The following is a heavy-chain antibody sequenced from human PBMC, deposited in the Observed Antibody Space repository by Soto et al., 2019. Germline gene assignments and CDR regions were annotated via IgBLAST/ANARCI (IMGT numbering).Heavy chain of an antibody. Sequence: PGGSLKLSCAACGYRFSSYAMSGVRQAPGKGLEWVSGIGGSGGDKFYADSVKGRFTVSRDNAENTLSLELNSLRVEDTAIYYCARRSWRGRADYWGQGILVTVPQ. V-gene: IGHV3-23*01. J-gene: IGHJ4*02. D-gene: IGHD3-3*01. CDR1: GYRFSSYA. CDR2: IGGSGGDK. CDR3: ARRSWRGRADY.